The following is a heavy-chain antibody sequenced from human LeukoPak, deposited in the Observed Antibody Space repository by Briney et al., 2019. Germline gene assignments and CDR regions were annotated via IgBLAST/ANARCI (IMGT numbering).Heavy chain of an antibody. Sequence: PSETLSLTCTVSGGSISSHYWSWIRQPPGKGLEWIGYIYYSGSTNYNPSLKSRVTISVDTSKNQFSLKLSSVTAADTAVYYCARDRGMVREKMDAFDLWGQGTMVTVSS. J-gene: IGHJ3*01. CDR2: IYYSGST. D-gene: IGHD3-10*01. V-gene: IGHV4-59*11. CDR1: GGSISSHY. CDR3: ARDRGMVREKMDAFDL.